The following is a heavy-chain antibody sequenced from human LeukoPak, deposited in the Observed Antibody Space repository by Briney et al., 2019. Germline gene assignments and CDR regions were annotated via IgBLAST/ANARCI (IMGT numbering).Heavy chain of an antibody. Sequence: GESLKISCQGSGYSFTNYWIGWVRQMPGKGLEWMGIIYPGDSDTGYSPSFQGQVTISADKSISTAYLQWSSLKASDTAMYYCARLPQWGGTYHFDYWGQGTLLTVSS. V-gene: IGHV5-51*01. J-gene: IGHJ4*02. CDR1: GYSFTNYW. D-gene: IGHD1-26*01. CDR2: IYPGDSDT. CDR3: ARLPQWGGTYHFDY.